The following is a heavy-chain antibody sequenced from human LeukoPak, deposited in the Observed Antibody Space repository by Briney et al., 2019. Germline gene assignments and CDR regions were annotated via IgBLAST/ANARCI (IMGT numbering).Heavy chain of an antibody. CDR3: ARVSSKATVRGLITKKNYFYYYMDV. V-gene: IGHV3-7*01. D-gene: IGHD3-10*01. J-gene: IGHJ6*03. Sequence: GGSLRLSCAASGFTFNNYWMSWVRQAPGKGLEWVANIKQDGSEKYYVDSVKGRFTISRDNAKNSLYLPMNSLRAEDTAVYYCARVSSKATVRGLITKKNYFYYYMDVWGKGTTVTVSS. CDR1: GFTFNNYW. CDR2: IKQDGSEK.